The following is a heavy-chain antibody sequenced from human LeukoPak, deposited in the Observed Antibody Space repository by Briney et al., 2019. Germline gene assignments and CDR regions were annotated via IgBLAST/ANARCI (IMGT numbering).Heavy chain of an antibody. CDR1: GFTFSRYS. CDR3: VASVVRDFDI. Sequence: GGSLRLSCAAPGFTFSRYSMNWVRQAPGKGLEWVSSISSSSDYISYADSVKGRFTTSRDNAKNSLYLQMNSLRAEDTAVYYCVASVVRDFDIWGQGTMVTVSS. V-gene: IGHV3-21*01. D-gene: IGHD4-23*01. J-gene: IGHJ3*02. CDR2: ISSSSDYI.